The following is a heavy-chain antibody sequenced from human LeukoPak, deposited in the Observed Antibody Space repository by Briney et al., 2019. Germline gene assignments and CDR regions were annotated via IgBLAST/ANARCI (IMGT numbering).Heavy chain of an antibody. J-gene: IGHJ4*02. CDR1: GGSFSGYY. D-gene: IGHD3-10*01. CDR3: ARGQQHRRGSGSYSYY. CDR2: INHSGST. V-gene: IGHV4-34*01. Sequence: SETLSLTCAVYGGSFSGYYWSWIRQPPGKGLEWIGEINHSGSTNYNPSLKSRVTISVDTSKNQFSLKLSSVTAADTAVYYCARGQQHRRGSGSYSYYWGQGTLVTVSS.